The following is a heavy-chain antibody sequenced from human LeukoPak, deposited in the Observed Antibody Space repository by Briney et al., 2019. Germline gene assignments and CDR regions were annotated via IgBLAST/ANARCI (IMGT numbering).Heavy chain of an antibody. J-gene: IGHJ4*02. CDR3: ARTRDLGPDY. CDR1: GGSISSYY. Sequence: SETLSLTCTVSGGSISSYYWSWIRQPAGKGLEWIGRIYTSGSTNYNPSLKSRVTMSVDTSKNQFSLQLNSVTPEDTAVYYCARTRDLGPDYWGQGTLVTVSS. V-gene: IGHV4-4*07. D-gene: IGHD1-26*01. CDR2: IYTSGST.